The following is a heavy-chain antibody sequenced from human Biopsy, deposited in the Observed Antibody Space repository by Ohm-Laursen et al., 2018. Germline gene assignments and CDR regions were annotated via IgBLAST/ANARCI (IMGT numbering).Heavy chain of an antibody. J-gene: IGHJ5*02. CDR2: ISGSGGST. Sequence: GSLRLSCAASGFTFSSHAMSWVRQAPGKGLVWVSVISGSGGSTHYADSVKGRFTVSRDNSKNTLFLQMKSLRAEDTAIYYCGRRPFFDYWSAYYVDHWGQGALVTVSS. V-gene: IGHV3-23*01. D-gene: IGHD3-3*01. CDR1: GFTFSSHA. CDR3: GRRPFFDYWSAYYVDH.